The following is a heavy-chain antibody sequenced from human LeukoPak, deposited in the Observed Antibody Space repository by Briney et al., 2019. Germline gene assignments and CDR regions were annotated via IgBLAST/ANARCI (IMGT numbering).Heavy chain of an antibody. V-gene: IGHV1-24*01. CDR3: ATRGCSSTSCGNSNWFDP. CDR1: GYTLTELS. Sequence: ASVKVSCKVSGYTLTELSMHWVRQAPGKGLEWMGGFDPEDGETIYAQKFQGRVTMTEDTSTDTAYMELSSLRSEDTAVYYCATRGCSSTSCGNSNWFDPWGQGTLVTVSS. D-gene: IGHD2-2*01. CDR2: FDPEDGET. J-gene: IGHJ5*02.